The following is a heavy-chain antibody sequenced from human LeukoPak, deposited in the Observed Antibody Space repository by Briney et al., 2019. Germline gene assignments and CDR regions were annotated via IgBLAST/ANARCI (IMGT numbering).Heavy chain of an antibody. CDR3: ARDSDYGDYVGYFDY. CDR1: GFTFSSYG. J-gene: IGHJ4*02. Sequence: GGSLRLSCAAYGFTFSSYGMHWVRQAPGKGLEWVAVIWYDGSNKYYADSVKGRFTISRDNSKNTLYLQMNSLRAEDTAVYYCARDSDYGDYVGYFDYWGQGTLVTVSS. D-gene: IGHD4-17*01. V-gene: IGHV3-33*01. CDR2: IWYDGSNK.